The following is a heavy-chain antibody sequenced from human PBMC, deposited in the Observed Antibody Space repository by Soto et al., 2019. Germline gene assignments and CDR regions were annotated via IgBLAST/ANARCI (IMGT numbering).Heavy chain of an antibody. CDR3: ARVLRNYYGSGSYFGY. D-gene: IGHD3-10*01. CDR2: INHSGST. V-gene: IGHV4-34*01. CDR1: GGSFSGYY. Sequence: SETLSLTCAVYGGSFSGYYWSWIRQPPGKGLEWIGEINHSGSTNYNPSLKSRVTISVDTSKNQFSLKLSSVTAADTAVYYCARVLRNYYGSGSYFGYWGQGTLVTVSS. J-gene: IGHJ4*02.